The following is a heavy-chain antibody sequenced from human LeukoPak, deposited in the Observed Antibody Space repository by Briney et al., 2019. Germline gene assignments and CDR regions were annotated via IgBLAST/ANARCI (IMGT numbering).Heavy chain of an antibody. CDR1: GGTFSSYA. V-gene: IGHV1-69*05. D-gene: IGHD1-26*01. CDR2: IIPIFGTA. CDR3: ALGGGSYLAYFDY. J-gene: IGHJ4*02. Sequence: GASAKVSCKASGGTFSSYAISWVRQAPGQGLEWMGGIIPIFGTANYAQKFQGRVTITTDESTSTAYMELSSLRSEDTAVYYCALGGGSYLAYFDYWGQGTLVTVSS.